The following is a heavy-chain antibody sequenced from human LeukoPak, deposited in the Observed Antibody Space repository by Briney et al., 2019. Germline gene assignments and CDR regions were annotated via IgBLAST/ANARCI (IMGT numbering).Heavy chain of an antibody. V-gene: IGHV3-23*01. CDR1: GFTFSSHW. D-gene: IGHD6-6*01. Sequence: PGGSLRLSCAASGFTFSSHWMSWVRQAPGKGLEWVSAISGSGGSTYYADSVKGRFTISRDNSKNTLYLQMNSLRAEDTAVYYCAKASTAGQVEYSSSSPFDYWGQGTLVTVSS. J-gene: IGHJ4*02. CDR3: AKASTAGQVEYSSSSPFDY. CDR2: ISGSGGST.